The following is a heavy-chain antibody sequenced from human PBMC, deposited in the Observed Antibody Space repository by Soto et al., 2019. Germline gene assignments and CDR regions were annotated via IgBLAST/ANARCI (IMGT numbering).Heavy chain of an antibody. CDR1: GGTFSSYA. Sequence: SVKVSCKASGGTFSSYAISWVRQAPGQGLEWMGGIIPIFGTANYAQKFQGRVTITADESTSTAYMELSSLRSEDTAVYYCASSLSACDSSGYHQIYFDYRGPGTLVTVSS. J-gene: IGHJ4*02. CDR3: ASSLSACDSSGYHQIYFDY. CDR2: IIPIFGTA. V-gene: IGHV1-69*13. D-gene: IGHD3-22*01.